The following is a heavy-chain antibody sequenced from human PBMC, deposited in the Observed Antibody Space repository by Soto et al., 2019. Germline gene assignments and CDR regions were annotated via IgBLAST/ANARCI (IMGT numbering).Heavy chain of an antibody. CDR3: ARGMAAAGNWFDP. CDR1: GFTVSSNY. Sequence: GGSLRLSCAASGFTVSSNYMSWVRQAPGKGLEWVSVIYSGGSTYYADSVKGRFTISRDNSKNALYLQMNSLRAEDTAVYYCARGMAAAGNWFDPWGQGTLVTVSS. J-gene: IGHJ5*02. V-gene: IGHV3-53*01. D-gene: IGHD6-13*01. CDR2: IYSGGST.